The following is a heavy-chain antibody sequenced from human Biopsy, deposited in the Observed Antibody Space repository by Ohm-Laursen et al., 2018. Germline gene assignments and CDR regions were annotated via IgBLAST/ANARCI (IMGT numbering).Heavy chain of an antibody. Sequence: ATVKISCKGSGYAVNDYFLHWLRQAPGQGPEWMGGISPNSGGTNYAQKFQGRVTMTTGTSTSTVYLELRRLISDDTAVYYCARDIMNRIAGLVARSDVFDVWGQGTLVTVSS. CDR2: ISPNSGGT. CDR3: ARDIMNRIAGLVARSDVFDV. V-gene: IGHV1-2*02. CDR1: GYAVNDYF. J-gene: IGHJ3*01. D-gene: IGHD3-16*01.